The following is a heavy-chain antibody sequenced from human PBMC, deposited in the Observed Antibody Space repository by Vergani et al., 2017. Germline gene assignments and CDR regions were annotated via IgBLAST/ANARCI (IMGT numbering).Heavy chain of an antibody. CDR2: IKSKTDGGTT. CDR1: GFTFSNAW. V-gene: IGHV3-15*01. CDR3: AKDSRRGGITGTTGNDY. Sequence: EVQLVESGGGLVKPGGSLRLSCAASGFTFSNAWMSWVRQAPGKGLEWVGRIKSKTDGGTTDYAAPVKGRFTISRDDSKNTLYLQMNSLKTEDTAVYYCAKDSRRGGITGTTGNDYWGQGTLVTVSS. D-gene: IGHD1-7*01. J-gene: IGHJ4*02.